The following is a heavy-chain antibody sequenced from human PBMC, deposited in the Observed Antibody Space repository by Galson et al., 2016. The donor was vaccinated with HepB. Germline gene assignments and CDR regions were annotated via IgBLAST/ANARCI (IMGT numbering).Heavy chain of an antibody. V-gene: IGHV6-1*01. CDR1: GDSVSSHSAG. Sequence: CAISGDSVSSHSAGWNWIRQSPSRGLEWLGRTFYRSNWQNHYAESLKGRITINPDTSKNQFSLQLSSVPPEDTAVYYCARSYLLGRGFGLWGQGTLVTVSS. D-gene: IGHD7-27*01. CDR2: TFYRSNWQN. CDR3: ARSYLLGRGFGL. J-gene: IGHJ4*02.